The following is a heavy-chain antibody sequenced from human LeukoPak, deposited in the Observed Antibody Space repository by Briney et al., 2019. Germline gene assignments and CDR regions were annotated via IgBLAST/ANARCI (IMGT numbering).Heavy chain of an antibody. CDR3: ARQGVVGATGFDF. J-gene: IGHJ4*02. CDR1: GGSISELNYY. D-gene: IGHD1-26*01. CDR2: TYYSGSA. V-gene: IGHV4-39*01. Sequence: SETLSLTCSVSGGSISELNYYWGWIRQPPGKGLEWIGNTYYSGSAYNNPSLESRVVISVDTSRNQFSLKLTSVTATDTAVYYCARQGVVGATGFDFWGQGILVTVSS.